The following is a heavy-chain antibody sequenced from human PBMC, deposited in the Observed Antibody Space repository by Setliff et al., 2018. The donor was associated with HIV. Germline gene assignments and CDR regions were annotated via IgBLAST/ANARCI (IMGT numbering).Heavy chain of an antibody. CDR1: GGSITSSSYY. Sequence: SETLSLTCTVSGGSITSSSYYWSWIRQPPGKGLEWIGYIHSSGSTIYSASLKSRVSISVDTSKNQVSLRLSSVTAADTAVYHCSRGSYYMDVWGKGTTVTVSS. D-gene: IGHD3-16*01. J-gene: IGHJ6*03. V-gene: IGHV4-61*05. CDR3: SRGSYYMDV. CDR2: IHSSGST.